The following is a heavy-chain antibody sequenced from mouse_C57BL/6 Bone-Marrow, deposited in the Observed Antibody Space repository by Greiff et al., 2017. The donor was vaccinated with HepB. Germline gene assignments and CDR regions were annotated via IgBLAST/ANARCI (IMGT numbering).Heavy chain of an antibody. CDR2: IYPRSGNT. V-gene: IGHV1-81*01. J-gene: IGHJ2*01. D-gene: IGHD2-1*01. Sequence: VQLQQSGAELARPGASVKLSCKASGYTFTSYGISWVKQRTGQGLEWIGEIYPRSGNTYYNEKFKGKATLTADKSSSTAYMELSSLTSEDSAVYFCARGHYGNLFDYWGQGTTLTVSS. CDR1: GYTFTSYG. CDR3: ARGHYGNLFDY.